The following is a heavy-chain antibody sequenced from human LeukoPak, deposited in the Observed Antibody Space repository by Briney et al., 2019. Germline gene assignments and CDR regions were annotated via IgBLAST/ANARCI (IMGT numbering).Heavy chain of an antibody. V-gene: IGHV4-39*01. D-gene: IGHD3-9*01. CDR3: ARGPIYYDILTGYYGYYFDY. CDR1: GGSISSSSYY. CDR2: IYYSGST. Sequence: SETLSLTCTVSGGSISSSSYYWGWIRQPPGKGLEWIGSIYYSGSTYYNPSLKSRVTISVDTSKNQFSLKLSSVTAADTAVYYCARGPIYYDILTGYYGYYFDYWGRGTLVTVSS. J-gene: IGHJ4*02.